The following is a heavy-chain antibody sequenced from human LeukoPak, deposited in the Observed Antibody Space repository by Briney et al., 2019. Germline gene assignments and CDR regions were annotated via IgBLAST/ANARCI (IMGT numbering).Heavy chain of an antibody. V-gene: IGHV1-2*02. CDR1: GYTFTGHY. CDR2: IKADNGAT. D-gene: IGHD5-24*01. CDR3: ARELQYTREGYAFDM. Sequence: ASVKVSCKTSGYTFTGHYMHWVRQAPGQGLEFLGWIKADNGATKYTQKFQDRVTLTRDTSISTAYMQMSELTSDDTAVYYCARELQYTREGYAFDMWGQGTMVTVSS. J-gene: IGHJ3*02.